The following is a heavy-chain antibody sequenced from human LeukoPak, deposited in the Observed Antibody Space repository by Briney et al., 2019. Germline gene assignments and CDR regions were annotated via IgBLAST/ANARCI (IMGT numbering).Heavy chain of an antibody. CDR1: GGSFSGYY. D-gene: IGHD2-21*02. J-gene: IGHJ3*02. Sequence: SETLSLTCAVYGGSFSGYYWSWIRQPPGKGLEWIGEINHSGSTNYNPSLKSRVTISVDTSKNQFSLKPSSVTAADTAVYYCAISSDYYDDAFDIWGQGTMVTVSS. CDR2: INHSGST. V-gene: IGHV4-34*01. CDR3: AISSDYYDDAFDI.